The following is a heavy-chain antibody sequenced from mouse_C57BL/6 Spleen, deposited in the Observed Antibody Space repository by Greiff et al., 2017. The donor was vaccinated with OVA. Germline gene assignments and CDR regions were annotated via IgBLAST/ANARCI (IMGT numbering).Heavy chain of an antibody. CDR2: IYPGGGYT. Sequence: VQLQQSGAELVRPGPSVKMSCKASGYTFTNYWIGWAKQRPGHGLEWIGDIYPGGGYTNYNEKFKGKATLTADKSSSTAYMQFSSLTSEDSAIYYCARKCYDYDEYYFDYWGQGTTLTVSS. J-gene: IGHJ2*01. D-gene: IGHD2-4*01. CDR3: ARKCYDYDEYYFDY. CDR1: GYTFTNYW. V-gene: IGHV1-63*01.